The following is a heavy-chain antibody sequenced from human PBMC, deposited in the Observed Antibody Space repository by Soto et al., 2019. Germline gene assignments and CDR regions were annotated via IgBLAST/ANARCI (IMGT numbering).Heavy chain of an antibody. V-gene: IGHV3-21*01. J-gene: IGHJ1*01. D-gene: IGHD6-19*01. CDR2: ISSSSSYI. CDR3: ARPVRAVAGKYFQH. Sequence: EVQLVESGGGLVKPGGPLRLSCAASGFTFSSYSMNWVRQAPGKGLEWVSSISSSSSYIYYADSVKGRFTISRDNAKNSLYLQMNSLRAEDTAVYYCARPVRAVAGKYFQHWGQGTLVTVSS. CDR1: GFTFSSYS.